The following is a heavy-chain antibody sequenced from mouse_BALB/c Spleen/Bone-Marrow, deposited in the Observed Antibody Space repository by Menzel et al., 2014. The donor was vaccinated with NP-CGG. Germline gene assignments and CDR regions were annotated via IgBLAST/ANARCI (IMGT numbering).Heavy chain of an antibody. J-gene: IGHJ4*01. V-gene: IGHV1S127*01. CDR1: DYTFTSYW. CDR3: TREFASRRAMAD. D-gene: IGHD2-3*01. Sequence: QAQLKQSGDELVKTGASVKMSCKASDYTFTSYWMHWVKQRPGQGLAWIGVIDPSDSYTSYNQKFKGKATLTVDTSSSTAYMQLSSLTSEDSAVYYCTREFASRRAMADCGQGASPTVS. CDR2: IDPSDSYT.